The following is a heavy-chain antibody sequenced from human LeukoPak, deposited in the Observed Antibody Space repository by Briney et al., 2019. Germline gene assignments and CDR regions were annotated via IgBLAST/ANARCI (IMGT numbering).Heavy chain of an antibody. Sequence: KPGESLKISCNASGYSFTSYWIAWVRQMPGKGLEWMGIIYPADSDTRYSPSFQGQVTISADKSISTAYLQWSSLEASDTAMYYCARLGPLSHSASWYPLDYWGQGTLVTVSS. V-gene: IGHV5-51*01. CDR1: GYSFTSYW. J-gene: IGHJ4*02. CDR2: IYPADSDT. D-gene: IGHD6-13*01. CDR3: ARLGPLSHSASWYPLDY.